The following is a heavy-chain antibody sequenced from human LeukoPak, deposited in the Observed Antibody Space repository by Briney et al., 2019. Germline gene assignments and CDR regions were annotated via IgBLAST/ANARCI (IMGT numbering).Heavy chain of an antibody. CDR1: GGPISRDDCY. CDR2: IFYTGST. J-gene: IGHJ3*02. D-gene: IGHD1/OR15-1a*01. Sequence: SETLSLTCAVSGGPISRDDCYWSWIRQSPGEGLEWIGNIFYTGSTHCNPTLKTPVSLSVDTAKNRFSLTLHSVMAADTAVYFCARATMTDAFDIWGQGTMVTVSS. V-gene: IGHV4-30-4*01. CDR3: ARATMTDAFDI.